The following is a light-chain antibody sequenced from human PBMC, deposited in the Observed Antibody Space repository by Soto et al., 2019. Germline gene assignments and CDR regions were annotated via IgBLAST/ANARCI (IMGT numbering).Light chain of an antibody. CDR1: QTISSW. CDR2: KAS. Sequence: DIQMTQSPSTLSGSVGDRVTITCRASQTISSWLAWYQQKPGKAPKLLIYKASTLKSGVPSRFSGSGSGTGCTLTISSLQPDDFATYYCQHYNSYSGAFGQGTKVELK. CDR3: QHYNSYSGA. V-gene: IGKV1-5*03. J-gene: IGKJ1*01.